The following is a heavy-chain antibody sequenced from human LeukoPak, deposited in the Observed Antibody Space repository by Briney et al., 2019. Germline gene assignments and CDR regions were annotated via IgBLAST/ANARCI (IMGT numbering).Heavy chain of an antibody. D-gene: IGHD5-12*01. Sequence: GRSLRLSCAASGFTFDDYAMHWVRQAPGKGLEWVSGISWNSGSIGYADSVKGRFTISRDNAKNSLYLQMNSLRAEDTALYYCAKDLGLVATITNAFDIWGQGTMVTVSS. CDR2: ISWNSGSI. CDR3: AKDLGLVATITNAFDI. V-gene: IGHV3-9*01. J-gene: IGHJ3*02. CDR1: GFTFDDYA.